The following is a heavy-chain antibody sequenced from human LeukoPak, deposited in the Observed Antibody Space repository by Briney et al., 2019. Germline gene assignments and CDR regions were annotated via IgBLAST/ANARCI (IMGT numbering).Heavy chain of an antibody. CDR1: RCTFSSYA. CDR2: LIPILSIA. CDR3: ARGMRWLHLDYFDY. J-gene: IGHJ4*02. V-gene: IGHV1-69*04. D-gene: IGHD5-12*01. Sequence: LVRVSCKASRCTFSSYAISWVRQAPGQGLEGVGRLIPILSIAKYAPNFQGRVTISSEKSPSTAYMELSSLRSEDTAVYYCARGMRWLHLDYFDYWGQGTLVTVSS.